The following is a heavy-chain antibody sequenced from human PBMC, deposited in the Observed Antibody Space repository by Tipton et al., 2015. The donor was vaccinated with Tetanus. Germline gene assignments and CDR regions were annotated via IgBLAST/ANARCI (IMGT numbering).Heavy chain of an antibody. CDR3: ARENSLTTSS. CDR1: GFSFSTYN. D-gene: IGHD1-14*01. Sequence: SLRLSCAASGFSFSTYNFHWVRQAPGKGLEWVAVIWYDGTTTHYADSVKGRFTISRDNSKKNLYLQMNGLRAEDTAVYYCARENSLTTSSWGQGTLVTVSS. J-gene: IGHJ5*02. V-gene: IGHV3-33*01. CDR2: IWYDGTTT.